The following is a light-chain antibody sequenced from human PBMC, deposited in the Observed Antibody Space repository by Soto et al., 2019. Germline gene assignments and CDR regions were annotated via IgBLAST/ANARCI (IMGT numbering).Light chain of an antibody. CDR3: QQYGDLPLT. V-gene: IGKV1-33*01. Sequence: DIQMTQSPSSLSASVGDRVTITCQASHDIGNYLGWYQQKLGKAPKLLIYDATNLETGVPPRFSGSGSGTDFTFTITSLQPEDFAIYYCQQYGDLPLTFGGGTKVDIK. J-gene: IGKJ4*01. CDR2: DAT. CDR1: HDIGNY.